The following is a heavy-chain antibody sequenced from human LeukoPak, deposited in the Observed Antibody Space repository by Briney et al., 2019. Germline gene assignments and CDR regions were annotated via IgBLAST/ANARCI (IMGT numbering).Heavy chain of an antibody. CDR3: ARDHRRGGTIDY. D-gene: IGHD1-1*01. V-gene: IGHV3-48*01. CDR1: GFTFSSYS. CDR2: ISSSSTI. J-gene: IGHJ4*02. Sequence: GGSLRLSCAASGFTFSSYSMNWVRQAPGKGLEWVSYISSSSTIYYADSVKGRFTISRDSAKNSLYLQMNSLRAEDTAVYYCARDHRRGGTIDYWGQGTLVTVSS.